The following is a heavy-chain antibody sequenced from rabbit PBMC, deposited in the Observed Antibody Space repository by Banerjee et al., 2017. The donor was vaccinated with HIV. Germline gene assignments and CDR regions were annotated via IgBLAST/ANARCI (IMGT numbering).Heavy chain of an antibody. CDR2: IYNGDGST. CDR3: ARGYAGYAGANL. J-gene: IGHJ6*01. D-gene: IGHD7-1*01. Sequence: QQQLEESGGGLVKPEGSLTLTCTASGFSFSGSHYMCWVRQAPGKRPEWIACIYNGDGSTYYASWAKGRFTISKSSSTTVTLQMTSLTVADTATYFCARGYAGYAGANLWGPGTLVTVS. CDR1: GFSFSGSHY. V-gene: IGHV1S45*01.